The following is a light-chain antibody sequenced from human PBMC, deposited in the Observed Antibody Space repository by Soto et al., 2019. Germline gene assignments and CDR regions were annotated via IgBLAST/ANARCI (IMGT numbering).Light chain of an antibody. V-gene: IGLV1-51*01. Sequence: QSVLTQPPSVSAAPGQTVTISCSGSSSNIGNTYVSWYQQLPGTAPKLLIYDNNKRPSGIPDRFSGSKSGTSATLGITGLQTGDEADYYCGTWDSGLSAGVFGGGTKLTVL. J-gene: IGLJ3*02. CDR2: DNN. CDR3: GTWDSGLSAGV. CDR1: SSNIGNTY.